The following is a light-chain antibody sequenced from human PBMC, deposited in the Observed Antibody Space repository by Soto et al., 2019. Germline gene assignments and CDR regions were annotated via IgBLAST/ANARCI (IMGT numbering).Light chain of an antibody. CDR3: QHYENHFGVT. Sequence: DIQMTQSPSTLSASVGDRVTITCRASQSVNTWLAWYQQKPGKVPKLLIYDASSLESGVPSRFSGSESGTEFTLTISGLQPDDFATYYGQHYENHFGVTFGGGTKVEIK. CDR1: QSVNTW. J-gene: IGKJ4*01. V-gene: IGKV1-5*01. CDR2: DAS.